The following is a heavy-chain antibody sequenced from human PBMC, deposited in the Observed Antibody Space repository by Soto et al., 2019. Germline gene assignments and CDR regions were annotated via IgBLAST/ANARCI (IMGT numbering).Heavy chain of an antibody. CDR2: IKQDGSEK. D-gene: IGHD6-13*01. CDR3: ARIASAGRGWDV. J-gene: IGHJ6*02. V-gene: IGHV3-7*01. Sequence: EVQLVESGGGLVQPGGSLRLSCEAPGFTFSSYWMSWVRQAPVKGLEWVGNIKQDGSEKNYVDFMEGRFTISRDNAENSLYLQMNSLRAEDTAVYYCARIASAGRGWDVWGQGTTVVVSS. CDR1: GFTFSSYW.